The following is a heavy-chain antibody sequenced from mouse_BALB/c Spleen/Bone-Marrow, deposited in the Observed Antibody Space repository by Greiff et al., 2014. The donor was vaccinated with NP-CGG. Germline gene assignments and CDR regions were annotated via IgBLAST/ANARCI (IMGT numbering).Heavy chain of an antibody. Sequence: VQLTPSGAELVKPGASVKLSFPASGFHLKDTYMPWVKQRPDQGLAWIGRLDPANGNTQYAPTFQGKATITAETSSHTAYLQRSSRTSEDTDGDDCAPYYYGRSQVAYWGQGTLGTVSA. V-gene: IGHV14-3*02. CDR3: APYYYGRSQVAY. D-gene: IGHD1-1*01. CDR2: LDPANGNT. CDR1: GFHLKDTY. J-gene: IGHJ3*01.